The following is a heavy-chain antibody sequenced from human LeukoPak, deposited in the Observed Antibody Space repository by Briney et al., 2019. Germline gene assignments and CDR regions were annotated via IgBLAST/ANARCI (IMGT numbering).Heavy chain of an antibody. CDR3: ARSPNPYYFDY. CDR1: GFTFSTYS. Sequence: GGSLRLSCAVSGFTFSTYSMNWVRQAPGKGLGWVSFISSSSSSLKYADSMKGRFTISRDNAKNSVYLQMNNLRAEDTAVYYCARSPNPYYFDYWGQGTLVTVSS. J-gene: IGHJ4*02. CDR2: ISSSSSSL. V-gene: IGHV3-21*01.